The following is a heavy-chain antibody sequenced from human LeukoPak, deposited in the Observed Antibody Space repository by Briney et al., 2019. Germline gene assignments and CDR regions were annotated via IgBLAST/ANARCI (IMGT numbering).Heavy chain of an antibody. V-gene: IGHV1-69*04. D-gene: IGHD5-18*01. CDR2: IIPILGIA. J-gene: IGHJ4*02. Sequence: SVKVSCKASGGTFSSYAISWVRRAPGQGLEWMGRIIPILGIANYAQKFQGRVTITADKSTSTAYMELSSLRSEDTAVYYCARDHVDTAMAYPYFDYWGQGTLVTVSS. CDR3: ARDHVDTAMAYPYFDY. CDR1: GGTFSSYA.